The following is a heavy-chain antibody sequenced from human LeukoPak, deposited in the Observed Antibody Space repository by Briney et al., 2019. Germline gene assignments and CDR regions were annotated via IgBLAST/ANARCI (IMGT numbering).Heavy chain of an antibody. CDR1: GYTFTSYY. Sequence: GASVKVSCKASGYTFTSYYIHWVRQAPGQGLEWMGVINPSGGGTSYAQKFQGRVTMTRDTSTSTVYMDLRSLRSEDTAVYFCARDMQAVPSNWFDPWGQGTLVTVSS. CDR2: INPSGGGT. CDR3: ARDMQAVPSNWFDP. V-gene: IGHV1-46*01. D-gene: IGHD6-19*01. J-gene: IGHJ5*02.